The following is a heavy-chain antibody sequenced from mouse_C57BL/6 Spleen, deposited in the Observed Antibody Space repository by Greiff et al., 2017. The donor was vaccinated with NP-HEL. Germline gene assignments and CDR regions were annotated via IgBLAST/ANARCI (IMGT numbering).Heavy chain of an antibody. CDR3: ARSRYSNYEYYAMDY. J-gene: IGHJ4*01. D-gene: IGHD2-5*01. CDR2: IYPGSGNT. CDR1: GYTFTDYY. V-gene: IGHV1-84*01. Sequence: QVHVKQSGPELVKPGASVKISCKASGYTFTDYYINWVKQRPGQGLEWIGWIYPGSGNTKYNEKFTGKATLTVDTSSSTAYMQLSSLTSEDSAVYFCARSRYSNYEYYAMDYWGQGTSVTVSS.